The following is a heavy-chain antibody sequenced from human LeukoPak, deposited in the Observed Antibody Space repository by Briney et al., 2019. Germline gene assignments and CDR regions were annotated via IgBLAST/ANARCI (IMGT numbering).Heavy chain of an antibody. V-gene: IGHV3-7*02. J-gene: IGHJ4*02. Sequence: GGSLRLSCAASGFTFSSFWMTWVRQAPGKGLEWVANIKEDGSEKYYVDSVKGRFTISRENAKNSLYLQMNSLRAEDTAVYYCARVGYYSSGPFSYFDYWGQGTLVTVSS. D-gene: IGHD3-10*01. CDR2: IKEDGSEK. CDR1: GFTFSSFW. CDR3: ARVGYYSSGPFSYFDY.